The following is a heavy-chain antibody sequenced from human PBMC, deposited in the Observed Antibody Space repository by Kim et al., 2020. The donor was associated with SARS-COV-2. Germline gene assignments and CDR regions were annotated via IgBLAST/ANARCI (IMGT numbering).Heavy chain of an antibody. V-gene: IGHV3-11*06. D-gene: IGHD3-3*01. CDR3: VSYHFWSGRREG. CDR2: VSTDSVYT. CDR1: GFNFSDYY. Sequence: GGSLRLSCAVSGFNFSDYYMSWIRQAPGKGLEWISYVSTDSVYTNYADSVKGRFTISRDNAKNSVYLQMSGLRAEDTAVYYCVSYHFWSGRREGWGQGTTVIVSS. J-gene: IGHJ6*02.